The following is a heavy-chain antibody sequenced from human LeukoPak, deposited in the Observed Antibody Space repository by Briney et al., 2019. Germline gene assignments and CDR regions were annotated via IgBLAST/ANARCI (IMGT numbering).Heavy chain of an antibody. J-gene: IGHJ4*02. V-gene: IGHV4-39*01. CDR3: ASRQPNLYSSSSGTYFDY. D-gene: IGHD6-6*01. CDR1: GGSISSSSYY. CDR2: FYYSGST. Sequence: MPSETLSLTCTVSGGSISSSSYYWGWIRQPPGKGLEWIGSFYYSGSTYYNPSLKSRVTISVDTSKNQFSLKLSSVTAADTAVYYCASRQPNLYSSSSGTYFDYWGQGTLVTVSS.